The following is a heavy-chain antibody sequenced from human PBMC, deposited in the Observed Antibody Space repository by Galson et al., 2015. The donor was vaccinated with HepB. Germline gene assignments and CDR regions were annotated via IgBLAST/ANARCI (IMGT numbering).Heavy chain of an antibody. CDR1: GDSVSSNSVT. J-gene: IGHJ4*02. CDR2: TYYRSKWYN. D-gene: IGHD6-25*01. Sequence: CAISGDSVSSNSVTWNWIRQSPSRGLEWLARTYYRSKWYNDYSVSVRSRITINADTSKNQFSLQLNSVTPDDTAVYYCARAAPGKAFDYWGQGTLVTVSS. V-gene: IGHV6-1*01. CDR3: ARAAPGKAFDY.